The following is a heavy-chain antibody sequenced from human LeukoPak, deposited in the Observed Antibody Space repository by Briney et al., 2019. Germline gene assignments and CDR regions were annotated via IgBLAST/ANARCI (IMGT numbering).Heavy chain of an antibody. V-gene: IGHV4-39*07. CDR1: GGSISSSSYY. D-gene: IGHD3-22*01. CDR3: AHTYYYDSSGENWFDP. Sequence: SETLSLTCTVSGGSISSSSYYWGWIRQPPGKWLEWIGSIYYRGSTYYIPTLKSRVTISVDTSKNQFSLKLSAVTAADTAVYYCAHTYYYDSSGENWFDPWGQGTLVTVSS. J-gene: IGHJ5*02. CDR2: IYYRGST.